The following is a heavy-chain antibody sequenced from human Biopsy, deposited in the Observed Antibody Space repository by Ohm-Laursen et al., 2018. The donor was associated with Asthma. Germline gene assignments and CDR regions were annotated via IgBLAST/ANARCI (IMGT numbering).Heavy chain of an antibody. CDR3: ARGYSGSDRIVYYYSGLEV. J-gene: IGHJ6*02. CDR2: IIPIFGPT. D-gene: IGHD5-12*01. Sequence: SSVKVSCKASGGTFSSNSINWVRQAPGQGLECMGRIIPIFGPTNYAQKFQGRVTISADESTSTAYKELSCLSSEDTAVYYCARGYSGSDRIVYYYSGLEVWGQGTTVTVSS. CDR1: GGTFSSNS. V-gene: IGHV1-69*15.